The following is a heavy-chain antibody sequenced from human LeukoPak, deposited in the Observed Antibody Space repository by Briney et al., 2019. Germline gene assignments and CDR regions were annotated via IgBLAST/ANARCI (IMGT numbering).Heavy chain of an antibody. D-gene: IGHD2-15*01. CDR2: IYHSGNT. Sequence: SETLSLTCGVSGSSISSGNYWGWIRQPPGQGLEWIGTIYHSGNTYNNPTLKSRITLSVDTPKNQFSLNLNSVTAGDTAVYLCASGRFRSGPTCYSLWFWGPGTLVTVSS. V-gene: IGHV4-38-2*01. J-gene: IGHJ4*02. CDR3: ASGRFRSGPTCYSLWF. CDR1: GSSISSGNY.